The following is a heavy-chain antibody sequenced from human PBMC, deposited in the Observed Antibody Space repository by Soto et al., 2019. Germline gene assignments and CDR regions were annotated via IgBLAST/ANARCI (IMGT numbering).Heavy chain of an antibody. J-gene: IGHJ6*02. D-gene: IGHD3-9*01. Sequence: QVQLVQSGAEVKKPGASVKVSCKASGYTFTSYGISWVRQAPGQGLEWMGWISAYNGNTNYAQKLQGRVTMTTDTSTSTAYMELRSLRSDDTAVYYCARDWNYDILIGYSPPLYYYYYGMDVWGQGTTVTVSS. V-gene: IGHV1-18*04. CDR3: ARDWNYDILIGYSPPLYYYYYGMDV. CDR1: GYTFTSYG. CDR2: ISAYNGNT.